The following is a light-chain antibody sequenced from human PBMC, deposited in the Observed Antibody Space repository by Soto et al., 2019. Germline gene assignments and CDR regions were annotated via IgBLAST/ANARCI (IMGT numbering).Light chain of an antibody. V-gene: IGKV3-15*01. CDR3: QHYNNWPPYT. CDR2: GAS. J-gene: IGKJ2*01. CDR1: QSVSSN. Sequence: EIVMTQSPGTLSVSLGERATLSCRASQSVSSNVAWYQQKPGQAPRLLIYGASTRATGIPARFSGSGSGTEFTLTISSLQSEDVASYYCQHYNNWPPYTFGQGTKLEIK.